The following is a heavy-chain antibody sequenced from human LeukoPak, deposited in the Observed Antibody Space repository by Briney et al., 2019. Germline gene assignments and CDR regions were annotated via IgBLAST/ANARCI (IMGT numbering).Heavy chain of an antibody. V-gene: IGHV4-59*01. D-gene: IGHD4-17*01. CDR3: ARTGSTVTMLYPFDH. Sequence: SETLSLTCIVSGGSISSYYWTWIRQPPGKGLEWIGYFYYSGSANYNPSLKSRVSISVDTSKNQFSLKLSSVTAADTAVYYCARTGSTVTMLYPFDHWGQGTLVTVSS. CDR1: GGSISSYY. J-gene: IGHJ4*02. CDR2: FYYSGSA.